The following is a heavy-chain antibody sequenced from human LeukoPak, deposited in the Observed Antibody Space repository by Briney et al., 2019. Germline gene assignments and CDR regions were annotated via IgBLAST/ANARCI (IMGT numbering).Heavy chain of an antibody. D-gene: IGHD2/OR15-2a*01. Sequence: GGSLRLSCAASGFTFSSYSIDWVRQAPGKGLEWVSSISSSSSYIYYADSVKGRFTISRDNAKNSLYLQMNSLGAEDTAVYYCARATFPEYYFDYWGQGTLVTVSS. CDR3: ARATFPEYYFDY. J-gene: IGHJ4*02. CDR1: GFTFSSYS. CDR2: ISSSSSYI. V-gene: IGHV3-21*01.